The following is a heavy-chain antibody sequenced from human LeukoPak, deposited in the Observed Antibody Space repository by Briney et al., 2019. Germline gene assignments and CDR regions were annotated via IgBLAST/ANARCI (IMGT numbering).Heavy chain of an antibody. CDR1: GYTFTSYG. V-gene: IGHV1-18*01. D-gene: IGHD6-13*01. CDR3: ARVDPIAAADY. J-gene: IGHJ4*02. Sequence: ASVKVSCKASGYTFTSYGISRVRQAPGQGLEWMGWISAYNGNTNYAQKFQGRVTMTRNTSISTAYMELSSLRSEDTAVYYCARVDPIAAADYWGQGTLVTVSS. CDR2: ISAYNGNT.